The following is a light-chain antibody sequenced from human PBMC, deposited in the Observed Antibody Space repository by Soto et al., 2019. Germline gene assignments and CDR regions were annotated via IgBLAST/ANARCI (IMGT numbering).Light chain of an antibody. J-gene: IGKJ1*01. CDR2: GAS. CDR1: QSVSSNY. Sequence: EIVLTQSPGTLSLSPGERATLSCRASQSVSSNYLAWYRRKPGQAPRLLIYGASSRATGIPDRFSGSGSGTDFTLTITRLEPEDFAVYYCQKYGSSPPTFGPGTRVEIK. CDR3: QKYGSSPPT. V-gene: IGKV3-20*01.